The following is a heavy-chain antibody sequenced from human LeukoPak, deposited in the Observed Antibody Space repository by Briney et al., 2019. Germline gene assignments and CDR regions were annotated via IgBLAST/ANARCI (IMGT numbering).Heavy chain of an antibody. CDR1: GGSISSYY. CDR2: IYYSGST. J-gene: IGHJ5*02. Sequence: KPSETLSLTCTVSGGSISSYYWSWIRQPPGKGLEWIGYIYYSGSTNYNPSLKSRVTISVDTSKNQFSLKLSSVTAADTAVYYCARGDVVVPAAPANWFDPWGQGTLVTVSS. CDR3: ARGDVVVPAAPANWFDP. V-gene: IGHV4-59*12. D-gene: IGHD2-2*01.